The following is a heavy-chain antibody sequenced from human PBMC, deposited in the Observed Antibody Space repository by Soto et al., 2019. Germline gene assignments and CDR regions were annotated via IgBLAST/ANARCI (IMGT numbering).Heavy chain of an antibody. D-gene: IGHD2-8*01. V-gene: IGHV4-30-2*01. CDR1: GGSISSGGYS. CDR2: IYHSGGT. CDR3: ARVAVGMVYAMGVFDY. J-gene: IGHJ4*02. Sequence: QLQLQESGSGLVKPSQTLSLTCAVSGGSISSGGYSWSWIRQPPGKGLEWIGYIYHSGGTYYNPSLKSRVTISVDRSKNQFSLKLSSVTAADTAVYYCARVAVGMVYAMGVFDYWGQGTLVTVSS.